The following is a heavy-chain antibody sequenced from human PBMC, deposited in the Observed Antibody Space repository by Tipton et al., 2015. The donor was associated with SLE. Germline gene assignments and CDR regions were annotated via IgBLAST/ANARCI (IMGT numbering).Heavy chain of an antibody. D-gene: IGHD3-22*01. CDR3: ARDEYRYDATGYHLLGHVDF. V-gene: IGHV4-31*03. Sequence: TLSLTCTVSGGSISSGGYYWSWIRQSPGKGLEWIGYISYSGSTNYNSSLKSRLTISVDTSKNQFSLKLSSVTAADTAVYYCARDEYRYDATGYHLLGHVDFWGQGTLVTVSS. CDR2: ISYSGST. J-gene: IGHJ4*02. CDR1: GGSISSGGYY.